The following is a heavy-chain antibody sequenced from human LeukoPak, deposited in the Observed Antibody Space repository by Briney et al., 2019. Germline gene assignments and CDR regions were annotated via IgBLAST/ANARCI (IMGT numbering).Heavy chain of an antibody. CDR2: ISHSGST. J-gene: IGHJ3*02. V-gene: IGHV4-34*01. CDR1: GGSFSGYY. Sequence: HPSETLSLTCAVYGGSFSGYYWSWIRQPPGKGLEWIGEISHSGSTNYNPSLKSRVTISVDTSKNQFSLKLSSVTAADTAVYYCARGYSYGYYAFDIWGQGTMVTVSS. D-gene: IGHD5-18*01. CDR3: ARGYSYGYYAFDI.